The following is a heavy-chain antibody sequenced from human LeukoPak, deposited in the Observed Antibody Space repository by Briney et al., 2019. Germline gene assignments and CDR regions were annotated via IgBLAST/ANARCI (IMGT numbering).Heavy chain of an antibody. J-gene: IGHJ6*02. CDR3: ARLPLRSIAVGYYGMDV. CDR2: IIPIFGTA. V-gene: IGHV1-69*13. Sequence: ASVKVSCKASGFTFTSHDYNWVRQATGQGLEWMGGIIPIFGTANYAQKFQGRVTITADESTSTAYMELSSLRSEDTAVYYCARLPLRSIAVGYYGMDVWGQGTTVTVSS. CDR1: GFTFTSHD. D-gene: IGHD6-6*01.